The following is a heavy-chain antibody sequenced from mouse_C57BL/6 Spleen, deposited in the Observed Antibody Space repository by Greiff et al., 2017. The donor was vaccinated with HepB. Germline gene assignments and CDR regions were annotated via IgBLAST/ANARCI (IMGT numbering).Heavy chain of an antibody. CDR1: GYTFTDYN. Sequence: VQLTQSGPELVKPGASVKMSCKASGYTFTDYNMHWVKQSHGQSLEWFGYINPNNGGTSYHQKYKGKATLTVNKSSSTAYMELRSLTSEESAVYYCAREGGYYSSFYYAMDYWGQGTSVTVSS. CDR3: AREGGYYSSFYYAMDY. CDR2: INPNNGGT. D-gene: IGHD2-5*01. V-gene: IGHV1-22*01. J-gene: IGHJ4*01.